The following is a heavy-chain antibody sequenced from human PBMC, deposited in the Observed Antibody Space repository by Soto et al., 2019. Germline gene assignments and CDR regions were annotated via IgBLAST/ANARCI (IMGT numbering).Heavy chain of an antibody. D-gene: IGHD5-18*01. CDR3: ARVDTATGVDY. CDR1: DDSISSYY. CDR2: ISYTGST. V-gene: IGHV4-59*01. Sequence: SETLSLTCTVSDDSISSYYWGWIRQPPGRGLEWIGHISYTGSTYYNPSLKSRITISLDPSKNQFSLGLSPVTAADTAMYYCARVDTATGVDYWGQGTLVTVSS. J-gene: IGHJ4*02.